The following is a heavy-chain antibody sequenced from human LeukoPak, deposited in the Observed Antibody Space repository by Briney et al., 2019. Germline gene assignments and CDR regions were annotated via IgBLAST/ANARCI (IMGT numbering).Heavy chain of an antibody. CDR2: INSDGSST. Sequence: GGSLRLSCAASGFTFNNAWMSWVRQAPGKGLVWVSRINSDGSSTSYADSVKGRFTISRDNAKNTLYLQMNSLRAEDTAVYYCASPDSYCSSTSCYLNWGKGTLVTVSS. V-gene: IGHV3-74*01. CDR1: GFTFNNAW. D-gene: IGHD2-2*01. J-gene: IGHJ4*02. CDR3: ASPDSYCSSTSCYLN.